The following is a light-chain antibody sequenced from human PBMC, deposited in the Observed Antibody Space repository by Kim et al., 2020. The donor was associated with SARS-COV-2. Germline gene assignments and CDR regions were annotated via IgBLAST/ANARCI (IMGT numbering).Light chain of an antibody. CDR1: SGHSSYD. J-gene: IGLJ3*02. CDR3: QTWGTGIRV. V-gene: IGLV4-69*01. Sequence: HPVLTQSPSASASLGASVKLTCSLSSGHSSYDIAWHQQQPKKGPRYLMKVNSDGSHSKGDGIPDRFSGSSSGAERYLTISSLQSEDEADYYCQTWGTGIRVFGGGTKLTVL. CDR2: VNSDGSH.